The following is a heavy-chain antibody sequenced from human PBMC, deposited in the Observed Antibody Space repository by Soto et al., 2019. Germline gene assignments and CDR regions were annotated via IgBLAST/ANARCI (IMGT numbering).Heavy chain of an antibody. V-gene: IGHV4-30-2*01. CDR1: GGSISSGGYS. CDR2: IYHSGST. D-gene: IGHD1-26*01. J-gene: IGHJ3*02. CDR3: ARVVFDAFDI. Sequence: QLQLQESGSGQVKPSQTLSLTCAVSGGSISSGGYSWSWIRQPPGKGLEWIGYIYHSGSTYYNPSLKSRVTISVDRSKNQFSLKLSSVTAADTAVYYCARVVFDAFDIWGQGTMVTVSS.